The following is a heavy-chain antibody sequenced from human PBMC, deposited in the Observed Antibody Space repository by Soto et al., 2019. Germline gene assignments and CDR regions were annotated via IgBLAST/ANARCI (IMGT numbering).Heavy chain of an antibody. CDR1: GFTVSSNY. CDR3: LTASPFDY. J-gene: IGHJ4*02. Sequence: GGSLRLSCAASGFTVSSNYMSWVRQAPGKGLEWVSVIYSGGSTYYADSVKGRFTISRDNSKNTLYLEMNSLKTEDTGIYYCLTASPFDYWGQGALVTVSS. V-gene: IGHV3-53*01. CDR2: IYSGGST. D-gene: IGHD7-27*01.